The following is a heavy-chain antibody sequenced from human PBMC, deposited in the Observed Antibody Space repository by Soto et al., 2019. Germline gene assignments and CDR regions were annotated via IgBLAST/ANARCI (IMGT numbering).Heavy chain of an antibody. J-gene: IGHJ4*02. D-gene: IGHD4-17*01. CDR3: AKDFLVGGYGDYYFDY. CDR2: ISYDGSNK. Sequence: GGSLRLSCAASGFTFSSYGMHWVRQAPGKGLEWVAVISYDGSNKYYADSVKGRFTISRDNSKNTLYLQMNSLRAEDTAVYYCAKDFLVGGYGDYYFDYWGQGTLVTVSS. V-gene: IGHV3-30*18. CDR1: GFTFSSYG.